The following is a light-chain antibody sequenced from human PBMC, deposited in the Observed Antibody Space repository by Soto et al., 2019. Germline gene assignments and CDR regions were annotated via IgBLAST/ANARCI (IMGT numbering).Light chain of an antibody. Sequence: DIPMTQSPSTLSASVGDRVTITCRASQSISSWLAWYQQKPGKAPKLLIYKASSLESGVPSRFSGSGSGTEFTLTISSLQPDDFATYYCQKYNSYSITFGQGTRLEIK. CDR3: QKYNSYSIT. J-gene: IGKJ5*01. CDR2: KAS. V-gene: IGKV1-5*03. CDR1: QSISSW.